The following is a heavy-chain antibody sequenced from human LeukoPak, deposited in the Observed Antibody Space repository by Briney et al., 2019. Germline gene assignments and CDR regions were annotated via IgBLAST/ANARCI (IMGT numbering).Heavy chain of an antibody. Sequence: SETLSLTCTVSGGSISSYYWSWIRQPPGKGLEWIGYIYYSGSTNYNPSLKSRVTISVDTSKNQFSLKLSSVTAADTAVYYCARQGYCSSTSCFDYWGQGTLVTVSS. CDR1: GGSISSYY. D-gene: IGHD2-2*01. CDR3: ARQGYCSSTSCFDY. V-gene: IGHV4-59*08. CDR2: IYYSGST. J-gene: IGHJ4*02.